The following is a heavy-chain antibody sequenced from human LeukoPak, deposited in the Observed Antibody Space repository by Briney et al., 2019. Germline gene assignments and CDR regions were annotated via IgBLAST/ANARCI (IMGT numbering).Heavy chain of an antibody. V-gene: IGHV3-7*01. J-gene: IGHJ6*04. Sequence: GGSLRLSCAASQFTFSSYWMSWVRQAPGKGLEWVATVSQDGGVKYYVDSVKGRFTISRDNAKNSLYLQMNSLRAEDTAVYYCARFTGYYYYDGMDVWGKGTTVTVSS. D-gene: IGHD1-14*01. CDR3: ARFTGYYYYDGMDV. CDR2: VSQDGGVK. CDR1: QFTFSSYW.